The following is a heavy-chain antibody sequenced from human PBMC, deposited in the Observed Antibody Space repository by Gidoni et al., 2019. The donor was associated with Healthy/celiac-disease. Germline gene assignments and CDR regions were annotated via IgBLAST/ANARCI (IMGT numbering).Heavy chain of an antibody. V-gene: IGHV4-34*01. J-gene: IGHJ4*02. CDR1: GGSFSGYY. Sequence: QVQLQQWGAGLLKPSETLSLTCAVYGGSFSGYYWSWIRQPPGKGLEWIGEINHSGSTNYNPSLKSRVTISVDTSKNQFSLKLSSVTAADTAVYYCARGTIPHDYHDYWGQGTLVTVSS. CDR3: ARGTIPHDYHDY. CDR2: INHSGST. D-gene: IGHD3-9*01.